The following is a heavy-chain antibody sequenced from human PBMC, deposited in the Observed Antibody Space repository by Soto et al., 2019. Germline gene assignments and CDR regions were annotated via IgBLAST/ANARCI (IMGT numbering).Heavy chain of an antibody. J-gene: IGHJ4*02. CDR3: ARGENQLLPYYLHY. D-gene: IGHD2-2*01. CDR1: GGSISSYY. V-gene: IGHV4-59*01. Sequence: PWETVSLTCTVSGGSISSYYWSWIRQPPGKGLEWIGYIYYSGSTNYNPSLKSRVTISVDTSKNQFSLKLSSMTAADTAVYYCARGENQLLPYYLHYWGQATLGTVSS. CDR2: IYYSGST.